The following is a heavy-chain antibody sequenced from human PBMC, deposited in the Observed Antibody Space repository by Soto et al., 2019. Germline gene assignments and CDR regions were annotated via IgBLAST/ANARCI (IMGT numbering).Heavy chain of an antibody. CDR1: GFTFSSYG. D-gene: IGHD6-13*01. J-gene: IGHJ4*02. V-gene: IGHV3-33*01. CDR2: IWYDGSNK. CDR3: ARVLTAAGFPFDY. Sequence: PGGSMRLSCAASGFTFSSYGMHWVRQAPGKGLGWVAVIWYDGSNKYYADSVKGRFTISRDTSISTAYMELSRLRSDDTAVYYCARVLTAAGFPFDYWGQGTLVTVSS.